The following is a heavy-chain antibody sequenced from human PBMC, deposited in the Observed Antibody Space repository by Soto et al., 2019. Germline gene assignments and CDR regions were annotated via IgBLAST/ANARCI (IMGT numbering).Heavy chain of an antibody. CDR1: GFTVSTKY. CDR3: ARDPWAADN. CDR2: IYSGGST. V-gene: IGHV3-66*01. J-gene: IGHJ4*02. Sequence: WGSLRLSCAASGFTVSTKYMSWVCQAPGKGLEWVSVIYSGGSTFYADSVRGRFTISRDNSKNTVNLQMNSLRAEDTAVYHRARDPWAADNRGQGTLVTVYS. D-gene: IGHD3-16*01.